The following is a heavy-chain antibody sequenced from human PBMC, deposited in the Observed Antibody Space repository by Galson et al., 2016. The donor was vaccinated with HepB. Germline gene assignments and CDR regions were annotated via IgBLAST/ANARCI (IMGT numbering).Heavy chain of an antibody. CDR1: GFTFSSYD. Sequence: SLRLSCAASGFTFSSYDMHWVRQAPGQGLECVSTIDPTGDTYYPDSVKGRFTVSRDNAKNSLYLQMSSLRAGETAVYYCVRAAGMDVWGQGTTVTVSS. J-gene: IGHJ6*02. V-gene: IGHV3-13*01. CDR2: IDPTGDT. CDR3: VRAAGMDV.